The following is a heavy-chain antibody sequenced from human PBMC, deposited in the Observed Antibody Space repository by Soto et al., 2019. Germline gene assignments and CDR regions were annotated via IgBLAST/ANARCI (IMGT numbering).Heavy chain of an antibody. CDR2: IWYDGSKR. Sequence: PGGSLRLSCAASGFTFSNYGMHWVRQTPGKGLEWVAIIWYDGSKRFYAESVRGRFTISRDNSKNTLDLQMNSLRADDMAVYYCEKEERPYYQYSGLDFWGQGTKVTVSS. J-gene: IGHJ6*02. CDR3: EKEERPYYQYSGLDF. V-gene: IGHV3-33*06. CDR1: GFTFSNYG.